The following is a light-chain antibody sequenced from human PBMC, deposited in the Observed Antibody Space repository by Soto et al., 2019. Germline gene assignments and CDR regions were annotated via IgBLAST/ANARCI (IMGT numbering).Light chain of an antibody. CDR1: QSINNW. J-gene: IGKJ1*01. CDR3: QQHESLPRT. V-gene: IGKV1-5*03. CDR2: KAS. Sequence: DIQMTQSPSTLSASVGDRVTITCRASQSINNWLAWYQQKPGKAPKLFIFKASTLESGVPSRFSGSGSGTEFTLSISSLQPDDFATYFCQQHESLPRTFGQGTKVEIK.